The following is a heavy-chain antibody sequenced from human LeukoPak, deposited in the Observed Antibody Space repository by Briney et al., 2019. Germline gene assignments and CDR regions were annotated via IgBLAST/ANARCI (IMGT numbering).Heavy chain of an antibody. CDR3: AKIRIAVAGTRSFDY. D-gene: IGHD6-19*01. Sequence: PGGPLRLSCAASGFTFSSYAMSWVRQAPGKGLEWVSGISGSGYSTYYADSVKGRFTISRDNSKNTLYLQVNSLRAEDAAVYYCAKIRIAVAGTRSFDYWGQGTLVTVSS. V-gene: IGHV3-23*01. CDR2: ISGSGYST. CDR1: GFTFSSYA. J-gene: IGHJ4*02.